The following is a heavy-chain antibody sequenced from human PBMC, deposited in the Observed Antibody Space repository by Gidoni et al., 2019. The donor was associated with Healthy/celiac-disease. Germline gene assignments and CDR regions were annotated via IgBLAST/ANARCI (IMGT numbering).Heavy chain of an antibody. J-gene: IGHJ5*02. CDR1: GGTFSSYT. Sequence: QVQLVQSGAEVKKPGSSVKVSCKASGGTFSSYTISWVRQAPGQGLEWMGRIIPILGIANYAQKFQGRVTITADKSTSTAYMELSSLRSEDTAVYYCARDGYYDSSGYYPNWFDPWGQGTLVTVSS. CDR2: IIPILGIA. CDR3: ARDGYYDSSGYYPNWFDP. D-gene: IGHD3-22*01. V-gene: IGHV1-69*02.